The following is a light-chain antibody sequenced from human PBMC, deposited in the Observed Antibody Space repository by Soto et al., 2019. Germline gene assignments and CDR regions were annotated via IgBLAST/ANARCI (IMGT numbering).Light chain of an antibody. J-gene: IGLJ1*01. V-gene: IGLV2-14*03. Sequence: QSALTQPASVSGSPGQSIAISCTGTSSDVGAYNYVSWYQQHPGKAPKLIIYDVSHRPSGVSNRFSGSKSGNMASLTISGLQAEDEADYYCSSYTTSSTLVFGTGTKVTVL. CDR3: SSYTTSSTLV. CDR1: SSDVGAYNY. CDR2: DVS.